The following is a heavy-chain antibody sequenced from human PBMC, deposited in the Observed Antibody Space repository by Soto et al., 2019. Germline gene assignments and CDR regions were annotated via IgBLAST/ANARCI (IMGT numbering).Heavy chain of an antibody. D-gene: IGHD6-6*01. J-gene: IGHJ6*03. CDR2: IRRNGVGT. CDR3: AGSARPDFYYMDV. V-gene: IGHV3-64*01. CDR1: GFTLSGYA. Sequence: EVQLAESGGGLAQPGGSLRLSCAASGFTLSGYAMDWVRQAPGKGLEYVSGIRRNGVGTYYANSVKGRFTISRDNYKNTVYLQMGSRRPEDMAVYYCAGSARPDFYYMDVWGKGATVTVSS.